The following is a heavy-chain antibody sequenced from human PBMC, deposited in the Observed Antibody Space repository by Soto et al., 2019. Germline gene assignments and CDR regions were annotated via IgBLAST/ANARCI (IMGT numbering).Heavy chain of an antibody. D-gene: IGHD2-15*01. J-gene: IGHJ4*02. CDR1: GFTFSTYD. CDR3: AREGWSYGPFDC. Sequence: EVQLLESGGGLVQSGGSLRLSCAASGFTFSTYDMSWVRQAPGKGLEWVSVIYSGGGTYYAESVKCRFTISRDNSKNTVYLQMNTLRPEDTAVDYCAREGWSYGPFDCWGQGTLVTVSS. CDR2: IYSGGGT. V-gene: IGHV3-66*01.